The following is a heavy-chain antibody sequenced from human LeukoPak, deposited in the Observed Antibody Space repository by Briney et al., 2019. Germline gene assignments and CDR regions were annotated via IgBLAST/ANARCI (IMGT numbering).Heavy chain of an antibody. J-gene: IGHJ5*02. CDR2: ISGSGGST. D-gene: IGHD4-23*01. CDR3: ANTAGGNSFGFDP. Sequence: SGGSLRLSCAASGFTFSSYAMSWVRQAPGKELEWVSVISGSGGSTYYADSVKGRFTISRDNSKNTLYLQMNSLRAEDTAVYYCANTAGGNSFGFDPWGQGTLVTVSS. V-gene: IGHV3-23*01. CDR1: GFTFSSYA.